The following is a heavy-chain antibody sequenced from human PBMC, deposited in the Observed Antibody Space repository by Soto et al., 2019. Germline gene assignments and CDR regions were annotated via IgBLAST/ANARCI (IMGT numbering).Heavy chain of an antibody. J-gene: IGHJ5*02. CDR1: GFTFSSYW. CDR3: ARDIVVENWFDP. Sequence: EVQLVESGGGLVQPGGSLRLSCAASGFTFSSYWMHWVRQAPGKGLVWVSRINSDGSSTSYADSVKGRFTISRDNAKNTLYLQMNSLSAEDTAVYYCARDIVVENWFDPWGQGTLVTVSS. CDR2: INSDGSST. D-gene: IGHD2-2*01. V-gene: IGHV3-74*01.